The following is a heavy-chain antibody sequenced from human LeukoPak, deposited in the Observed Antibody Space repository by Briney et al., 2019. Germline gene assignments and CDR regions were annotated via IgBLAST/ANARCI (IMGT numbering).Heavy chain of an antibody. Sequence: GGSLRLSCAASGFTFSDYYMSWIRQAPGKGLEWVSYISSSGSTIYYADSVKGRFTISRDNSKNTLYLQMNSLRAEDTAVYYCARSCSYCSSTYYMDVWGKGTTVTVSS. CDR2: ISSSGSTI. D-gene: IGHD2-2*01. CDR3: ARSCSYCSSTYYMDV. V-gene: IGHV3-11*01. J-gene: IGHJ6*03. CDR1: GFTFSDYY.